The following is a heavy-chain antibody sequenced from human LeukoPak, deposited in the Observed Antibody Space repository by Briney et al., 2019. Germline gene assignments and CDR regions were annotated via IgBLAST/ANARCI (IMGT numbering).Heavy chain of an antibody. D-gene: IGHD6-13*01. CDR3: ARDQPGAAAGTLDY. Sequence: GGSLRLSCAASGFTFSSYTMNWVRQAPGKGLEWVSSITSSSSYIYYADSVKGRFTISRDNAKNSLYLQMNSLRAEDTAVYYCARDQPGAAAGTLDYWGQGTLVTVSS. J-gene: IGHJ4*02. CDR1: GFTFSSYT. CDR2: ITSSSSYI. V-gene: IGHV3-21*01.